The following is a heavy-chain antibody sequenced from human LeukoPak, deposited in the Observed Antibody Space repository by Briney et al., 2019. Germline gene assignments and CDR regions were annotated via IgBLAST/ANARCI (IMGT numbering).Heavy chain of an antibody. CDR3: ATGLGSGYPEYYFDY. D-gene: IGHD3-22*01. CDR2: VDPVDGVT. Sequence: APVKISCTVSRYTFTASYMHWGQQAPGNGLEWMGLVDPVDGVTIYAEKFQGRVTITADTSTDTAYMELSSLRSEDTAVYYCATGLGSGYPEYYFDYWGQGTLVTVSS. V-gene: IGHV1-69-2*01. J-gene: IGHJ4*02. CDR1: RYTFTASY.